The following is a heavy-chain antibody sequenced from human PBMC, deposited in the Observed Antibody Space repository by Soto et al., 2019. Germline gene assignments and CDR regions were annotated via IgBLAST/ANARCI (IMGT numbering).Heavy chain of an antibody. CDR1: GYTFINYY. CDR2: NSTKSGGT. J-gene: IGHJ4*02. Sequence: QVQLVQSGAEVKKPGASVKISCEASGYTFINYYMHWVRQAPGQGFEWMGRNSTKSGGTNYAQKFQGRVSMTWDTSLTTASMELSSLMSEDTAVYYCERPPGYISDWYYFDLWGQGTQVTVSS. V-gene: IGHV1-2*02. CDR3: ERPPGYISDWYYFDL. D-gene: IGHD3-9*01.